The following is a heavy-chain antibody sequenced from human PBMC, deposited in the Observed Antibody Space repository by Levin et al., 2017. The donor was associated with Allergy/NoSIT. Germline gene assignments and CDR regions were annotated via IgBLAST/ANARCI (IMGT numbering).Heavy chain of an antibody. CDR2: ISSSSSTI. CDR3: ARVPHIVVVTAIHHPYYYYGMDV. Sequence: GGSLRLSCAASGFTFSSYSMNWVRQAPGKGLEWVSYISSSSSTIYYADSVKGRFTISRDNAKNSLYLQMNSLRDEDTAVYYCARVPHIVVVTAIHHPYYYYGMDVWGQGTTVTVSS. CDR1: GFTFSSYS. V-gene: IGHV3-48*02. D-gene: IGHD2-21*02. J-gene: IGHJ6*02.